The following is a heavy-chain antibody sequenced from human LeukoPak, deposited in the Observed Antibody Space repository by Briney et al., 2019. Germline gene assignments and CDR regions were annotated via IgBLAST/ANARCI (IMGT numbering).Heavy chain of an antibody. D-gene: IGHD3-10*01. J-gene: IGHJ3*02. CDR1: GYSFSSYW. Sequence: GESLKISCKGSGYSFSSYWIGWVRQMPGKGLEWMGIIYPGDSDTRYSPSFQGQVTISADKSISTASLQWSSLKASDTAMYYCARQKRYYGSGSYSNDAFDMWGQGTMVTVSS. CDR3: ARQKRYYGSGSYSNDAFDM. CDR2: IYPGDSDT. V-gene: IGHV5-51*01.